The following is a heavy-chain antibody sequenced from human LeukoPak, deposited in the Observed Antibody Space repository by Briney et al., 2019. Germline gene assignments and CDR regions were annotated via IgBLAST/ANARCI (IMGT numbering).Heavy chain of an antibody. J-gene: IGHJ4*02. V-gene: IGHV4-39*01. CDR1: GGSVSSSIYN. CDR3: ASVPVWGLSGYSYFDY. Sequence: SETLSFTCSVSGGSVSSSIYNRGWIRQPPGKGLEWIAIIWHAGCTYYNPSLTSRVTISVDTSKNLFSLKLSSVTAADTAVYYCASVPVWGLSGYSYFDYWGQGTLVTVSS. CDR2: IWHAGCT. D-gene: IGHD5-12*01.